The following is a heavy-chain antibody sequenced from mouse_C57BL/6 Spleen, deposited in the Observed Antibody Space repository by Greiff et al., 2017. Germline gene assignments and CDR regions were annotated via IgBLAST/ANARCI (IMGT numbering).Heavy chain of an antibody. J-gene: IGHJ1*03. D-gene: IGHD1-1*01. CDR2: IWRGGST. V-gene: IGHV2-5*01. CDR1: GFSLTSYG. CDR3: AKNYYECSYDWYFDV. Sequence: VQLQQSGPGLVQPSQSLSITCTVSGFSLTSYGVHWVRQSPGKGLEWLGVIWRGGSTDYNAAFMSRQSITTDNSKSQVIFKMNSMQASDAAIFYCAKNYYECSYDWYFDVWGTGTTVTGSS.